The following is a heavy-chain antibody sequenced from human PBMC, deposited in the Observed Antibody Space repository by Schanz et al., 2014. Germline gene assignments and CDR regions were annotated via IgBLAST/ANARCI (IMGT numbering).Heavy chain of an antibody. D-gene: IGHD3-3*01. CDR1: AFIFRSYS. J-gene: IGHJ6*02. V-gene: IGHV3-48*04. CDR3: ARFLARYQYYGVDV. Sequence: EVQLVESGGGLVQPGGSLRLSCAASAFIFRSYSMHWVRQAPGKGLEWVSDISDSGDSTHYADSVKGRFTISRDNAKNSLFLQMNSLSAEDTDVYYCARFLARYQYYGVDVWGQGTTVIVSS. CDR2: ISDSGDST.